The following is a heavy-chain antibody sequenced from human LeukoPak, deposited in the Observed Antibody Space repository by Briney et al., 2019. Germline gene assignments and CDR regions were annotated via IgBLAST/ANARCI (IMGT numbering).Heavy chain of an antibody. CDR2: LIPIFGTA. J-gene: IGHJ6*02. CDR3: ASTVGDCSSTSCYAYYYYGMDV. V-gene: IGHV1-69*13. Sequence: SVNVSCTASGGTFSIYAISWVRQATGQGLEWMGGLIPIFGTANYAQKFQGRVTITADESTSTAYMELSSLRSEDTAVYYCASTVGDCSSTSCYAYYYYGMDVWGQGTTVTVSS. CDR1: GGTFSIYA. D-gene: IGHD2-2*01.